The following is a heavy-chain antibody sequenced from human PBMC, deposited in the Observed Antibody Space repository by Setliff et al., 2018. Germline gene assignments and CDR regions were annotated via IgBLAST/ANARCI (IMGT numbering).Heavy chain of an antibody. V-gene: IGHV1-18*01. D-gene: IGHD5-18*01. Sequence: ASVKVSCKASGYTFTSYGISWVRQAPGQGLEWMGWISAYNGNTNYAQKFQGRVTITADESTSTAYMELSSLRSEDTAVYYCAREGVDTRSSTDYRYYMDVWGKGTTVTVSS. J-gene: IGHJ6*03. CDR3: AREGVDTRSSTDYRYYMDV. CDR2: ISAYNGNT. CDR1: GYTFTSYG.